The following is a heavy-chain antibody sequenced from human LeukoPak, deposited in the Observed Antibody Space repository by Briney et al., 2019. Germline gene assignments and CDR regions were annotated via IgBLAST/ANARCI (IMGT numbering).Heavy chain of an antibody. CDR3: AKGTANWGSYYMDV. D-gene: IGHD7-27*01. CDR1: GFTVSSNY. J-gene: IGHJ6*03. CDR2: IYSGGST. V-gene: IGHV3-53*01. Sequence: PGGSLRLSCAASGFTVSSNYMSWVRQAPGKGLEWVSVIYSGGSTYYADSVKGRFTISRDNSRNTLYLRMNSLRAEDTAVYYCAKGTANWGSYYMDVWGKGTTVTVSS.